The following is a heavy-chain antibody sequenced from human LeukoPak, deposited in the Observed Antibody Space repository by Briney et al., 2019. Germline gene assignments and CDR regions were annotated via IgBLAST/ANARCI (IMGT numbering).Heavy chain of an antibody. CDR2: IKQDGSEK. D-gene: IGHD6-19*01. V-gene: IGHV3-7*03. J-gene: IGHJ6*04. CDR1: GFTFSSYW. Sequence: GGSLRLSCAASGFTFSSYWMSWVRQAPGKGLEWVANIKQDGSEKYYVDSVKGRFTISRDNAKNSLYLQMNSLRAEDTAVYYCAREHSSGWYENYYYYNGMDVWGKGTTVTVSS. CDR3: AREHSSGWYENYYYYNGMDV.